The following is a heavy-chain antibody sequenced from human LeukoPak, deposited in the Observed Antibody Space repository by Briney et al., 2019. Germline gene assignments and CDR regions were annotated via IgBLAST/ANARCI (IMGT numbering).Heavy chain of an antibody. D-gene: IGHD4-23*01. Sequence: MTSETLSLTCAVSGGSISSSNWWSWVRQPPGKGLEWIGYVYYSGTTNYNPSLKSRVIISVDTSKNQFSLKLSPVIAADTAVYYCARVGVDYSGNIIKYYFDYWGQGTLVTVSS. CDR3: ARVGVDYSGNIIKYYFDY. CDR1: GGSISSSNW. CDR2: VYYSGTT. J-gene: IGHJ4*02. V-gene: IGHV4-4*02.